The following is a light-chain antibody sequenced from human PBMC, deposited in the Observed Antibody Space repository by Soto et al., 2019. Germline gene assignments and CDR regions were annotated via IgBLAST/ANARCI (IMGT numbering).Light chain of an antibody. CDR1: QSVSSSY. Sequence: VVTQSPCTLSLSPGERATLSCRASQSVSSSYLAWYQQKPGQAPRLLIYGASSRATGIPDRFSGSGSGTDFTLTISRLEPEDFAVYYCQQYVSALPFGG. CDR2: GAS. V-gene: IGKV3-20*01. J-gene: IGKJ4*01. CDR3: QQYVSALP.